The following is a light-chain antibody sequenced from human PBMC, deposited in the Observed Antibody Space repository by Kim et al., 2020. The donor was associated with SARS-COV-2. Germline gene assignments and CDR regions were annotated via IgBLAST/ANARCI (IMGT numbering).Light chain of an antibody. J-gene: IGLJ2*01. CDR3: QSYDSSMGVV. CDR1: SGSIASNY. V-gene: IGLV6-57*03. Sequence: KTVTISCTRSSGSIASNYVQWYQQRPGSAPTTVIYEDNQRPSGVPDRFSGSIDSSSNSASLTISGLKTEDEADYYCQSYDSSMGVVFGGGTQLTVL. CDR2: EDN.